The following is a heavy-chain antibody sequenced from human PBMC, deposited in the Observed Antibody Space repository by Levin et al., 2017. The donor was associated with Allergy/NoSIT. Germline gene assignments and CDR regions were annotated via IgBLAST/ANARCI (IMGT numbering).Heavy chain of an antibody. J-gene: IGHJ4*02. Sequence: SETLSLTCTVSDGSINSYYWSWIRQSPGKGLEWIGYIYDTGTTTYNPSLKSRVTISADTSKNNFSLKMISVTAADTAVYYCARRTYYPYYFDRWGQGTLVTVSS. V-gene: IGHV4-59*08. CDR1: DGSINSYY. CDR3: ARRTYYPYYFDR. CDR2: IYDTGTT. D-gene: IGHD1-26*01.